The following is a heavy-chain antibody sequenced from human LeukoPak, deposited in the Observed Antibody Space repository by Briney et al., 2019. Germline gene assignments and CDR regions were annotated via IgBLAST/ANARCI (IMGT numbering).Heavy chain of an antibody. CDR2: ISGSGGST. CDR1: GFTFSSYA. J-gene: IGHJ4*02. CDR3: AKDLGGYSSGWYPFDY. V-gene: IGHV3-23*01. Sequence: PGGSLRLSCAASGFTFSSYAMSWVRQAPGKGLEWVSAISGSGGSTYYADSVKGRFTISRDNSKNTLYLQMNSLRAEDTAVYYCAKDLGGYSSGWYPFDYWGQGTLVTVSS. D-gene: IGHD6-19*01.